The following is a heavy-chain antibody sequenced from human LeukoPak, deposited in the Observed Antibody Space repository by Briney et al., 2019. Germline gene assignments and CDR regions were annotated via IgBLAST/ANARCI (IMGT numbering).Heavy chain of an antibody. CDR1: GFTFSSFG. V-gene: IGHV3-33*08. Sequence: GRSLRLYCAASGFTFSSFGMHWVRQAPGKGREWVAVIWNDGSNKYYADSVKGRFTISRDNSKNTLYLQMNSLRAEDTAVYSCARASGPFDYWGQGTLVTVSS. D-gene: IGHD3-10*01. CDR3: ARASGPFDY. J-gene: IGHJ4*02. CDR2: IWNDGSNK.